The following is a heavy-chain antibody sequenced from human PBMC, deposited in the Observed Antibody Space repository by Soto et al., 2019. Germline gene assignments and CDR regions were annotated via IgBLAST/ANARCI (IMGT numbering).Heavy chain of an antibody. Sequence: QITLKESGPTLVKPTQTLTLTCTFSGFSLSTSGVGVGWIRQPPGKALEWLALIYWYDDKRYSPSLKSRLTIIKDTSKNQLVLTITNIDPVYTATYSCAHSQSGSSSPPYDAFDIWGQGTMGTVSS. V-gene: IGHV2-5*01. CDR2: IYWYDDK. CDR1: GFSLSTSGVG. CDR3: AHSQSGSSSPPYDAFDI. J-gene: IGHJ3*02. D-gene: IGHD1-26*01.